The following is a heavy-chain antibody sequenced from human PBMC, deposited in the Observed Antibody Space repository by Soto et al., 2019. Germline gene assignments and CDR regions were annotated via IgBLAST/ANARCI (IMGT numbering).Heavy chain of an antibody. CDR2: ISAYNGNT. CDR1: GYTFTSYG. CDR3: ARSPGAYCSGGSCYPGPDTY. V-gene: IGHV1-18*01. J-gene: IGHJ4*02. D-gene: IGHD2-15*01. Sequence: ASVKVSFKASGYTFTSYGISWVRQAPGQGLEWMGWISAYNGNTNYAQKLQGRVTMTTDTSTSTAYMELRSLRSDDTAVYYCARSPGAYCSGGSCYPGPDTYWGQGTLVTVSS.